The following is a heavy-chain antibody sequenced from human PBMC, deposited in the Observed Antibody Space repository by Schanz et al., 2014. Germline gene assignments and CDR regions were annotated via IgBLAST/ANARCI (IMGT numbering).Heavy chain of an antibody. D-gene: IGHD3-10*01. J-gene: IGHJ6*02. V-gene: IGHV3-23*01. CDR1: GFTFSSYA. CDR3: AKSQYYGSGSYSDYYGVDV. CDR2: LSGSGTST. Sequence: EVQLLESGGGLVQPGGSLRLSCAASGFTFSSYAMSWVRQAPGKGLEWVSALSGSGTSTYYADSVKGRFTISRDNSKNPLYLQMNSLRAEDTAVYFCAKSQYYGSGSYSDYYGVDVWGQGTTVTVSS.